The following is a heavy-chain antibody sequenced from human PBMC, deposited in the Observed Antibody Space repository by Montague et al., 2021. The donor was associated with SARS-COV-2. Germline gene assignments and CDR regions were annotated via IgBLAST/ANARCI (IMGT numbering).Heavy chain of an antibody. J-gene: IGHJ5*02. V-gene: IGHV4-59*12. Sequence: SETLSLTCTVSGGSITNYYWTWIRQPPGRGLEWIGYIYYSATTNYNPSLKSRATMSIDTSKNQFSLSLSSVTAADSAVYYCARLRRGTYYFSFDPWGQGTLVSVSS. CDR3: ARLRRGTYYFSFDP. D-gene: IGHD1-26*01. CDR2: IYYSATT. CDR1: GGSITNYY.